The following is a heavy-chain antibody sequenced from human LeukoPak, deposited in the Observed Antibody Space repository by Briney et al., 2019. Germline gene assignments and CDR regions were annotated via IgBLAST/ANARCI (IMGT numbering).Heavy chain of an antibody. CDR2: IYPGDSDT. CDR3: ARRVGGSYVNDAFDI. CDR1: GYSFTSYW. D-gene: IGHD1-26*01. Sequence: GESLKISCKGSGYSFTSYWIGWVRQMPGKGLEWMGIIYPGDSDTRYSPSFQGQVTISADKSISTAYLQWGSLKASDTAMYYCARRVGGSYVNDAFDIWGQGTMVTVSS. V-gene: IGHV5-51*01. J-gene: IGHJ3*02.